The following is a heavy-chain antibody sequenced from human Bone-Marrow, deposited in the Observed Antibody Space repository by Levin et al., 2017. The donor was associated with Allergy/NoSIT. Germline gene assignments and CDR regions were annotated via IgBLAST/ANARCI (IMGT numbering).Heavy chain of an antibody. V-gene: IGHV3-7*01. D-gene: IGHD6-13*01. Sequence: PSETLSLTCAASGLTFSSYWMSWVRQAPGKGLEWVANIKQDGSEKYYVDSVKGRFTISRDNAKKSLFLQMNSLRAEDTAVYYCAREVRASAGTDYWGQGTLVTVSS. CDR2: IKQDGSEK. CDR1: GLTFSSYW. CDR3: AREVRASAGTDY. J-gene: IGHJ4*02.